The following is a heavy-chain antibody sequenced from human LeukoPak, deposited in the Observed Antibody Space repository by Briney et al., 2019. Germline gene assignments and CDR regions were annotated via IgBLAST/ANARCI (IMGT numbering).Heavy chain of an antibody. CDR2: ISSTSITM. D-gene: IGHD6-19*01. Sequence: SGGSLRLSCAASGFTFNRNNMNWVRQAPGKGLEWVSYISSTSITMYYADSVKGRFTISRDNAKNSLHLQMNSLRADDTAVYYCARETILAVAGDFWGQGTLVTVSS. CDR1: GFTFNRNN. CDR3: ARETILAVAGDF. V-gene: IGHV3-48*01. J-gene: IGHJ4*02.